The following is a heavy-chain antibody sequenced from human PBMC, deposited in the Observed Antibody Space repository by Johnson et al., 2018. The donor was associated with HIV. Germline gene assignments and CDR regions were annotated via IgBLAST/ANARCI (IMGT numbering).Heavy chain of an antibody. J-gene: IGHJ3*01. CDR1: GFTFSHYW. CDR3: ARGTQRSINGFAV. D-gene: IGHD2-2*01. Sequence: VQLVESGGNLVQPGGSLRLSCAESGFTFSHYWMTWVRQAPGKGLEWVANIKQDGSEKYYVDSVKGRFTISRDNAKNSVYLQMNSLRAEDTAVYYCARGTQRSINGFAVWGQGTMVTVSS. V-gene: IGHV3-7*05. CDR2: IKQDGSEK.